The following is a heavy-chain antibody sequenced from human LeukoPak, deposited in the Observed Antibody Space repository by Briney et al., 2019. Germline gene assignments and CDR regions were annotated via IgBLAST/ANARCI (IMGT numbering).Heavy chain of an antibody. V-gene: IGHV4-34*01. D-gene: IGHD3-22*01. CDR1: GGSFSGYY. CDR3: ARDRSGSSGYYSAVDI. CDR2: INHSGST. J-gene: IGHJ3*02. Sequence: SETLSLTCAVYGGSFSGYYWSWIRQPPGKGLEWIGEINHSGSTNYNPSLQSRVNMSVDTSKNQFSLKLSSLTAADTAVYYCARDRSGSSGYYSAVDIWGRGTMVTVSS.